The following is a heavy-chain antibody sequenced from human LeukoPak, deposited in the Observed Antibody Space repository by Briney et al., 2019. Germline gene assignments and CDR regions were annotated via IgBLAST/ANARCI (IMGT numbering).Heavy chain of an antibody. J-gene: IGHJ4*02. CDR3: ARGIAAAVDYFDY. V-gene: IGHV3-7*01. CDR1: GFTFSSYW. D-gene: IGHD6-13*01. CDR2: IKQDGSEK. Sequence: GGSLGLSCAASGFTFSSYWMSWVRQAPGKGLEWVANIKQDGSEKYYVDSVKGRFTISRDNAKNSLYLQMNSLRAEDTAVYYCARGIAAAVDYFDYWGQGTLVTVSS.